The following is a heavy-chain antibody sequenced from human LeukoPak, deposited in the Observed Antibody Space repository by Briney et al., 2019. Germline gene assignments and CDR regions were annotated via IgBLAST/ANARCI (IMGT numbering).Heavy chain of an antibody. D-gene: IGHD4-17*01. CDR2: MNPNSGNT. CDR3: ARSQRTTVTTRLIY. Sequence: GASVKVSCKASGYTFTSYDINWVRQATGQGLEWMGWMNPNSGNTGYAQKFQGRVTMTRNTSISTAYMELSSLRSDDTAVYYCARSQRTTVTTRLIYWGQGTLVTVSS. V-gene: IGHV1-8*01. CDR1: GYTFTSYD. J-gene: IGHJ4*02.